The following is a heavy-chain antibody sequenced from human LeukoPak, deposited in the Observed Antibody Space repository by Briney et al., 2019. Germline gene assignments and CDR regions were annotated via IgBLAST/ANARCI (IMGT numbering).Heavy chain of an antibody. CDR2: IYYSGST. CDR1: GGSISSYY. Sequence: PSETLSLTCTVSGGSISSYYWSWIRQPPGKGLEWIGYIYYSGSTNYNPSLKSRVTISVDTSKNQFSLKLSSVTAADTAVYYCARSWSPRWYQTEAAFDIWGQGTMVTVSS. V-gene: IGHV4-59*01. D-gene: IGHD2-2*01. J-gene: IGHJ3*02. CDR3: ARSWSPRWYQTEAAFDI.